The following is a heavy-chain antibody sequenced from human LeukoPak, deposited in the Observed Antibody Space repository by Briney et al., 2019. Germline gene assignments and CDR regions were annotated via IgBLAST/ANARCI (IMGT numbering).Heavy chain of an antibody. Sequence: PGGSLRLSCAASGFTFSSYGMHWVRQAPGKGLEWVAFIRYDGSNKYYADSVKGRFTISRDNSKNTLYLQMNSLRAEDTAVYYCAKDDIVAVTDYYYYYMDVWGKGTTVTVSS. CDR3: AKDDIVAVTDYYYYYMDV. CDR2: IRYDGSNK. J-gene: IGHJ6*03. D-gene: IGHD2-21*02. CDR1: GFTFSSYG. V-gene: IGHV3-30*02.